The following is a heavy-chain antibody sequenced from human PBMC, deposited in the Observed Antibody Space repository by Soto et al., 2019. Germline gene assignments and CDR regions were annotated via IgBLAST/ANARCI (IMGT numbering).Heavy chain of an antibody. CDR2: IWYDGSNK. V-gene: IGHV3-33*01. CDR1: GFTFSSYG. J-gene: IGHJ4*02. CDR3: ARDGGIYYYGSGSYYKMPPYFDY. D-gene: IGHD3-10*01. Sequence: GGSLRLSCAASGFTFSSYGMHWVRQAPGKGLEWVAVIWYDGSNKYYADSVKGRFTISRDNSKNTLYLQMNSLRAEDTAVYYCARDGGIYYYGSGSYYKMPPYFDYWGQGTLVTVSS.